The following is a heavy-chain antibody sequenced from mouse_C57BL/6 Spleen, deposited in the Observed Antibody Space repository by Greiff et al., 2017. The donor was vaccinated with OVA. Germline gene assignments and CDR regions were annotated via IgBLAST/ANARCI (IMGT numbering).Heavy chain of an antibody. J-gene: IGHJ2*01. CDR2: IDPSDSET. CDR1: GYTFTSYW. CDR3: ASYGNYPFFDY. V-gene: IGHV1-52*01. D-gene: IGHD2-1*01. Sequence: QVQLQQPGAELVRPGSSVKLSCKASGYTFTSYWMHWVKQRPIQGLEWIGNIDPSDSETHYNQKFKDKATLTVDKSSSTAYMQLSILTSEDSAVYYCASYGNYPFFDYLGQGTTLTVSS.